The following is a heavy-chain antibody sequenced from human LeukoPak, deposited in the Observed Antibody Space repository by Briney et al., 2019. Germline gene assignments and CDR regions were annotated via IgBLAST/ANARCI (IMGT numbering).Heavy chain of an antibody. J-gene: IGHJ2*01. CDR3: ARERNYCIDL. V-gene: IGHV3-74*01. D-gene: IGHD3-10*01. CDR1: GFTFSSYW. Sequence: PGGSLRLSCAASGFTFSSYWMHWDRQAPGKGLVWVSRIHNDGSSTTYADSVKGRFTISRDNAKNTLFLQMDSLRAEDTAVYYCARERNYCIDLWGRGTLVTVSS. CDR2: IHNDGSST.